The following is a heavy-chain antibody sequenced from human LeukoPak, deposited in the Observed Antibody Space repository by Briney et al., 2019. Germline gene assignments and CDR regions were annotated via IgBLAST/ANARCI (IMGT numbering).Heavy chain of an antibody. CDR3: ARVGRSRGSLPNSYYYMDV. D-gene: IGHD1-26*01. CDR2: IIPIFGST. Sequence: SVKVSCNASGDIFNSYSVSWVRQAPGQGLEWMGGIIPIFGSTNYAQKFQGRATITTDQSTRTAYMELNSLSSDDTAVYYCARVGRSRGSLPNSYYYMDVWGKGTTVTVSS. CDR1: GDIFNSYS. J-gene: IGHJ6*03. V-gene: IGHV1-69*05.